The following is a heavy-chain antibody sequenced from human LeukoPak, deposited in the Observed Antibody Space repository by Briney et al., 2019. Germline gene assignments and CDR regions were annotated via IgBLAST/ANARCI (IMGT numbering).Heavy chain of an antibody. J-gene: IGHJ3*02. CDR3: AKGLTIFGVVRDAFDI. V-gene: IGHV3-23*01. CDR1: GFTFSSYA. CDR2: ISGSGGST. D-gene: IGHD3-3*01. Sequence: QPGGSPRLSCAASGFTFSSYAMSWVRQAPGKGLEWVSAISGSGGSTYYADSVKGRFTISRDNSKNTLYLQMNSLRAEDTAVYYCAKGLTIFGVVRDAFDIWGQGTMVTVSS.